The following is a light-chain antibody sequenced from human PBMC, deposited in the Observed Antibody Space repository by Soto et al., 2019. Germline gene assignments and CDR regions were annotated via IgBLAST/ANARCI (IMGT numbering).Light chain of an antibody. V-gene: IGLV2-23*02. CDR3: YSYAGDNTDYV. CDR1: SSDVGIYNL. Sequence: QSALTQPASVSGSPGQSIAISCTGTSSDVGIYNLVSWYQQHPGKAPKLIIYEVSKRPSGVSDRFSGSKSGSTASLTISGLQAEDEADYYCYSYAGDNTDYVFGTGTKVTVL. J-gene: IGLJ1*01. CDR2: EVS.